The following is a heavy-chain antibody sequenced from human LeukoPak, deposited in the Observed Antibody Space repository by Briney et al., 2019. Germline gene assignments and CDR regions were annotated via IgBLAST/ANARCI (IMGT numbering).Heavy chain of an antibody. CDR1: GGSINSGSSY. CDR2: IYYRGST. CDR3: ARVHDSGHYSVFDY. J-gene: IGHJ4*02. D-gene: IGHD3-22*01. V-gene: IGHV4-31*03. Sequence: SETLSLTCTVSGGSINSGSSYWSWIRQHPGKGLEWIGNIYYRGSTYYNPSLKSRLTISVDTSKNQFSPKLSSVTAADTALYYCARVHDSGHYSVFDYWGQGTLVTVSS.